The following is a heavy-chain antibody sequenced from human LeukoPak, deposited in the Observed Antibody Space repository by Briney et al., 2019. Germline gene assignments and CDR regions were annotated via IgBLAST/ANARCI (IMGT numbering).Heavy chain of an antibody. CDR3: PTTYSSSWYYYYYYMDV. V-gene: IGHV3-15*01. D-gene: IGHD6-13*01. J-gene: IGHJ6*03. Sequence: NPGGSLRLSCAASGFTFSNAWMSWVRQAPGKGLEWVDRIKSKTDGGTTDYAAPVKGRFTISRDDSKNTLYLQMNSLKTEDTAVHYCPTTYSSSWYYYYYYMDVWGKGTTVTISS. CDR1: GFTFSNAW. CDR2: IKSKTDGGTT.